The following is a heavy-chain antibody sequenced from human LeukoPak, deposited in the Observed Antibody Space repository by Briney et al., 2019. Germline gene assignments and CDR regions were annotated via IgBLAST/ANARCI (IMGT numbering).Heavy chain of an antibody. J-gene: IGHJ4*02. V-gene: IGHV4-30-2*01. Sequence: PSQTLSLTCTVSGGSISSGGYYWSWIRQPPGKGLEWIGCIYHSGSTYYNPSLKSRVTISVDRSKNQFSLKLSSMTAADTAVYYCARDGPGVDYWGQGTLVTVSS. CDR3: ARDGPGVDY. CDR2: IYHSGST. CDR1: GGSISSGGYY. D-gene: IGHD7-27*01.